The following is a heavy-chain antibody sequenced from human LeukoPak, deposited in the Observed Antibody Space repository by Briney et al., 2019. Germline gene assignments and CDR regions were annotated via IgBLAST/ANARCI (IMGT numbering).Heavy chain of an antibody. CDR2: ISWNSGRI. Sequence: GGSLRLSCAASGFIFDDYAMHWVRQAPGNGLECVSGISWNSGRIGYADSVKGRFTISRDNAKNSLYLQMNSLRAEDTALYYCAKGDAYDFWSGYSYWGQGTLVTVSS. V-gene: IGHV3-9*01. D-gene: IGHD3-3*01. CDR1: GFIFDDYA. CDR3: AKGDAYDFWSGYSY. J-gene: IGHJ4*02.